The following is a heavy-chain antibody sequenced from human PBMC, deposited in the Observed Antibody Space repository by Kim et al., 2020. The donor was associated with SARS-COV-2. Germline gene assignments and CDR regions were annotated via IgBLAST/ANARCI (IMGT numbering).Heavy chain of an antibody. Sequence: RTYYADSVKGRCTISRDNSKNALYLQMNSLRAEDAAVYYCARDLDYDGMDVWGQGTTVTVSS. V-gene: IGHV3-53*01. CDR3: ARDLDYDGMDV. J-gene: IGHJ6*02. CDR2: RT.